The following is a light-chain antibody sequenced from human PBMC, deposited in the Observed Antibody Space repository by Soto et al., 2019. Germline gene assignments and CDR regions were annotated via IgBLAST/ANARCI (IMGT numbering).Light chain of an antibody. CDR1: SSNIGANYD. J-gene: IGLJ3*02. V-gene: IGLV1-40*01. Sequence: QAVVTQPPSVSGAPGQRVTISCTGSSSNIGANYDVHWYQHLPGTAPKLLISGDSNRPSGVPDRFSGSKPGTSASLGITGLQAEDEADYYCQSYDSSLRGWVFGGGTKLTVL. CDR3: QSYDSSLRGWV. CDR2: GDS.